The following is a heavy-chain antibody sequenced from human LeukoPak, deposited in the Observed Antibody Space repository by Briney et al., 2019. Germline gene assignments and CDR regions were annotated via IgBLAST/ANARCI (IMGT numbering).Heavy chain of an antibody. Sequence: SETLSLTCTVSGGSISSYYWSWIRQPPGKGLEWIGYIYYSGSTNYNPSLKSRVTISVDTSKNQFSLKLSSVTAADTAVYYCVRIRRVGGDYPLYYFDYWGQGTLVTVSS. CDR2: IYYSGST. D-gene: IGHD4-17*01. J-gene: IGHJ4*02. CDR1: GGSISSYY. CDR3: VRIRRVGGDYPLYYFDY. V-gene: IGHV4-59*01.